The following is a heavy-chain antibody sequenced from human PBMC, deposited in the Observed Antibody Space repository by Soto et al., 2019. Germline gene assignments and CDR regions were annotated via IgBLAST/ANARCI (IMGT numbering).Heavy chain of an antibody. CDR2: IIPIFGTA. CDR1: GGTFSSYA. V-gene: IGHV1-69*01. Sequence: QVQLVQSGAEVEKPGSSVKVSCKASGGTFSSYAISWVRQAPGQGLEWMGGIIPIFGTANYAQKFQGRVTITADEATSTAYMELSSLRSEDTAVYYCAKTAVAAYYFDYWGQGTLVTVSS. CDR3: AKTAVAAYYFDY. J-gene: IGHJ4*02. D-gene: IGHD6-19*01.